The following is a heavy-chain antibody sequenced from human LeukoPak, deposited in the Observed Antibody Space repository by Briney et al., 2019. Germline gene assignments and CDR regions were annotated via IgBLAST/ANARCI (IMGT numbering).Heavy chain of an antibody. CDR2: IYYSGST. CDR1: GGSISSYY. CDR3: ARDSRSIFVPGYFDY. D-gene: IGHD3-3*02. Sequence: PSETLSLTCTVSGGSISSYYWSWIRQPPGKGLEWIGYIYYSGSTNYNPSLKSRVTISVDTSKNQFSLKLSSVTAADTAVYYCARDSRSIFVPGYFDYWGQGTLVTVSS. V-gene: IGHV4-59*01. J-gene: IGHJ4*02.